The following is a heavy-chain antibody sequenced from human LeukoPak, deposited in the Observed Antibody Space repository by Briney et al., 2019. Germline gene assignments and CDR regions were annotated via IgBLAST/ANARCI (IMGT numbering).Heavy chain of an antibody. V-gene: IGHV5-10-1*01. CDR1: GYSFTSYC. Sequence: GESLKTSCKGSGYSFTSYCISWVRQMPGKGLEWMGRIDPSDSYTNYSPSFQGHVTISADKSISTAYLQWSSLKASDTAMYYCARHASSIAAAAGEDWGQGTLVTVSS. CDR2: IDPSDSYT. CDR3: ARHASSIAAAAGED. J-gene: IGHJ4*02. D-gene: IGHD6-25*01.